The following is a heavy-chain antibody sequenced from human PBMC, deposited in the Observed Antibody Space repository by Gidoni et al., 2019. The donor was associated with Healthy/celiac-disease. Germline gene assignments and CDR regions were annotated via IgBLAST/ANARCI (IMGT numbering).Heavy chain of an antibody. D-gene: IGHD3-10*01. CDR1: GFTFDAYA. V-gene: IGHV3-9*01. Sequence: EVQLVESGGGLVQPGRSLRLPCAASGFTFDAYAMHWVRQAPGKGLEWVSGISWNSGSIGYADSVKGRFTISRDNAKNSLYLQMNSLRAEDTALYYCAKDNFFGFETDTYYYYGMDVWGQGTTVTVSS. CDR2: ISWNSGSI. CDR3: AKDNFFGFETDTYYYYGMDV. J-gene: IGHJ6*02.